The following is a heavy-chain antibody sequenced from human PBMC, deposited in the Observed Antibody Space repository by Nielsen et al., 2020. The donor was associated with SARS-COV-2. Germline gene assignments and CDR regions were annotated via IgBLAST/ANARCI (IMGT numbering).Heavy chain of an antibody. CDR2: ISWNSGSI. CDR1: GFTFDDYA. V-gene: IGHV3-9*01. CDR3: AKDIVPYDILTGPDY. Sequence: SLKIYCAASGFTFDDYAMHWVRQAPGTGLGWVSGISWNSGSIGYADSVKGRFTISRDNAKNSLYLQMNSLRAEDTAVYYCAKDIVPYDILTGPDYWGQGTLVTVSS. D-gene: IGHD3-9*01. J-gene: IGHJ4*02.